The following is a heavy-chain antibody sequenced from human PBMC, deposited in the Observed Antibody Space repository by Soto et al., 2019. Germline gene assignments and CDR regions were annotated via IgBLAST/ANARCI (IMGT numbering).Heavy chain of an antibody. V-gene: IGHV3-48*01. CDR2: INSAGSII. J-gene: IGHJ3*02. D-gene: IGHD3-9*01. CDR3: ATGTDFGWIDTPNHALDI. Sequence: EVQLVQSGGALVQPGGSLRLSCAASGFTPSRLSMNWVRQAPGKGLEWISYINSAGSIIYYADSVKGRFTISRDNAKNSLYLEMNNLRAEDTAVYYCATGTDFGWIDTPNHALDICGQGTMVTVSS. CDR1: GFTPSRLS.